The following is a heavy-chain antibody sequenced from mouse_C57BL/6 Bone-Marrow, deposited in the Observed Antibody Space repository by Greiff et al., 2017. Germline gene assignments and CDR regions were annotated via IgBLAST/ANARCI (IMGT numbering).Heavy chain of an antibody. D-gene: IGHD1-1*01. V-gene: IGHV1-81*01. CDR1: GYTFTSYG. CDR3: AISLLLRYLWFAY. Sequence: VQLQESGAELARPGASVKLSCKASGYTFTSYGISWVKQRTGQGLEWIGEIYPRSGNTYYNEKFKGKATLTADKSSSTAYMELRSLTSEDSAVYFCAISLLLRYLWFAYWGQGTLVTVSA. J-gene: IGHJ3*01. CDR2: IYPRSGNT.